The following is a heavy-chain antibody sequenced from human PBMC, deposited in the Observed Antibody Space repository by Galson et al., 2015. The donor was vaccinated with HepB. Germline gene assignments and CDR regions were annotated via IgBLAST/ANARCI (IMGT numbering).Heavy chain of an antibody. CDR1: GFTFSNAW. CDR3: TTDRYSSGWYGLSHDP. V-gene: IGHV3-15*01. Sequence: SLRLSCAASGFTFSNAWMSWVRQAPGKGLEWVGRIKSKTDGGTTDYAAPVKGRFTISRDDSRNTLYLQMNSLKTEDTAVYYCTTDRYSSGWYGLSHDPWGQGTLVTVSS. CDR2: IKSKTDGGTT. J-gene: IGHJ5*02. D-gene: IGHD6-19*01.